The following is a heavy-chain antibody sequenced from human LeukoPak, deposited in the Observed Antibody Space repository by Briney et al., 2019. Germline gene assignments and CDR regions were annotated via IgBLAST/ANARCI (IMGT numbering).Heavy chain of an antibody. CDR2: ISYDGSNK. J-gene: IGHJ4*02. V-gene: IGHV3-30-3*01. CDR1: GFTFSSYA. CDR3: ARAGGYDYLDY. D-gene: IGHD5-12*01. Sequence: PGGSLRLSCAASGFTFSSYAMHWVRQAPGKGLEWVAVISYDGSNKYYADSVKGRFTISRDNSKNTLYLQMNSLRAEDTAVYHCARAGGYDYLDYWGQGTLVTVSS.